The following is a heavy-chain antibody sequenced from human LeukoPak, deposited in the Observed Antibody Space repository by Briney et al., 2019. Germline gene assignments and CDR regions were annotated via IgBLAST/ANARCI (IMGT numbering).Heavy chain of an antibody. Sequence: PGGSLRLSCAASGFTFSSYTMSWVRQAPGKGLVWVSRISGDEIWTSYADSVKGRFLISRDNAKDTLYLQMNSLRTEDTAVYYCAREYNSGPKQTDAFDIWGQGTMVTVSS. J-gene: IGHJ3*02. CDR2: ISGDEIWT. V-gene: IGHV3-74*01. CDR3: AREYNSGPKQTDAFDI. D-gene: IGHD3-22*01. CDR1: GFTFSSYT.